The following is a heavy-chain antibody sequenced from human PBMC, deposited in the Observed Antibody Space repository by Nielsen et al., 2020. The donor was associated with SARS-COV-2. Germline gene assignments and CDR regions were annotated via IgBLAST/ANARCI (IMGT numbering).Heavy chain of an antibody. CDR2: VNHSGST. CDR3: ANWGHAFDI. D-gene: IGHD3-16*01. CDR1: GGSLSGSY. Sequence: SETLSLTCAVYGGSLSGSYWSWIRQPPGKGLEWIEEVNHSGSTNYNPSLKSRVTISVDTSKNQFSLKMRSVTVADTAVYFCANWGHAFDIWGQGTMVTVSS. V-gene: IGHV4-34*01. J-gene: IGHJ3*02.